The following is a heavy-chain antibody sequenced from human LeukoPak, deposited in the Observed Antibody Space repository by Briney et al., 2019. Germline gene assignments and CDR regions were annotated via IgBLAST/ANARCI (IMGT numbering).Heavy chain of an antibody. Sequence: PGGSLRLSCAASGFTFSSYAMSWVRQAPGKGLEWVSAISGSGGSTYYADSVKDRFTISRDNAKNSLYLQMNSLRVEDTAVYYCARNVYRTFDSWDQGTLVTVSS. CDR2: ISGSGGST. CDR1: GFTFSSYA. CDR3: ARNVYRTFDS. J-gene: IGHJ4*02. V-gene: IGHV3-23*01. D-gene: IGHD1-14*01.